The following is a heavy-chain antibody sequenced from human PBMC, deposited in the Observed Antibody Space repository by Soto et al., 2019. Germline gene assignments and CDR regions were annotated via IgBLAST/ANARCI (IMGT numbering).Heavy chain of an antibody. CDR3: AGGNFWSGYNVNDAFDI. V-gene: IGHV4-59*01. Sequence: QVQLQESGPGLVKPSETLSLTCTVSGGSITSYYWGWIRQPPGKGLEWIGYIYDSGITKYNPSHKSRLTMSVDTANNQFSLKLNSVTAADTAVYYCAGGNFWSGYNVNDAFDIWGQGTMVTVSS. CDR2: IYDSGIT. D-gene: IGHD3-3*01. J-gene: IGHJ3*02. CDR1: GGSITSYY.